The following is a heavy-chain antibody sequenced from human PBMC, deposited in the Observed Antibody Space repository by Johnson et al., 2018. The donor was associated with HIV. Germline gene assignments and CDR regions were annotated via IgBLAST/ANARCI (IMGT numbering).Heavy chain of an antibody. V-gene: IGHV3-30-3*02. CDR3: AKSSRVSTTFDAFDI. J-gene: IGHJ3*02. D-gene: IGHD1-26*01. CDR2: ISYDGSRS. Sequence: QVQVVESGGGVVQPGRSLRLSCAASGFTFSSYAMHWVRQAPGKGLEWVAVISYDGSRSDYGASVKDRFTISRDNSKNMLYLQMNSLRAEDTAVYYCAKSSRVSTTFDAFDIWGQGTMVTVSS. CDR1: GFTFSSYA.